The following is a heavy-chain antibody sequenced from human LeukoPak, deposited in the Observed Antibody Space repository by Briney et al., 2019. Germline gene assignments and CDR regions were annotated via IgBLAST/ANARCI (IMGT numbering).Heavy chain of an antibody. CDR1: GGSISSNY. CDR2: IYYSGGT. Sequence: SETLSLTCTVSGGSISSNYWTWIRQPTGQGLDWIGYIYYSGGTNYNPSLHSRVNIPLDTSKHQSSLKLSSVTSPDPAGHCFTGMDSSSSRLSYWGQGTLVTVSS. CDR3: TGMDSSSSRLSY. J-gene: IGHJ4*02. D-gene: IGHD6-6*01. V-gene: IGHV4-59*01.